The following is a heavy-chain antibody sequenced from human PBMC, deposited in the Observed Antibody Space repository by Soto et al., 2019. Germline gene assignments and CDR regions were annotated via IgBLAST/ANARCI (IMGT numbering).Heavy chain of an antibody. V-gene: IGHV3-23*01. Sequence: EVQLLESGGGLVQPGGSLRLSCAASGFTFSSYAMSWVRQAPGKGLEWGSAISGSGGSTYYADSVKGRFTISRDNSKNTLYLQMNSLRAEDTAVYYCAKIPHSSSWYLDAFDIWGQGTMVTVSS. J-gene: IGHJ3*02. CDR3: AKIPHSSSWYLDAFDI. CDR1: GFTFSSYA. D-gene: IGHD6-13*01. CDR2: ISGSGGST.